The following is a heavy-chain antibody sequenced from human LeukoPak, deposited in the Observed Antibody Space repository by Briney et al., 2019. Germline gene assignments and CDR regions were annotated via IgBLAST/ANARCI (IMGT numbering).Heavy chain of an antibody. CDR1: GFTFSSYA. J-gene: IGHJ4*02. CDR2: ISSDGNNK. CDR3: ANSGSGSYYTFDY. V-gene: IGHV3-30-3*01. D-gene: IGHD3-10*01. Sequence: GGSLRLSCAASGFTFSSYAMHWVRQAPGKGLEWVAVISSDGNNKYYADSVKGRFTISRDNSKNSLYLQMNNLRTEDTALYYCANSGSGSYYTFDYWGQGTLVTVSS.